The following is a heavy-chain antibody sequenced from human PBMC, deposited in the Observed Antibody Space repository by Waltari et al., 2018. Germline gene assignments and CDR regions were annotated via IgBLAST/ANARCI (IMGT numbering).Heavy chain of an antibody. D-gene: IGHD3-10*02. J-gene: IGHJ6*02. V-gene: IGHV3-30*18. Sequence: QVQLVESGGGVVQPGRSLRLSCAVSGFTFSSHGIHWVRQAPGKGLEWVAVLGYDGRQKYYADSVKGRFTISRDNSKSTMYLQMNSLRSDDTAVYFCAKDRLSDARGTYSFGTDVWGQGTTVTVS. CDR3: AKDRLSDARGTYSFGTDV. CDR2: LGYDGRQK. CDR1: GFTFSSHG.